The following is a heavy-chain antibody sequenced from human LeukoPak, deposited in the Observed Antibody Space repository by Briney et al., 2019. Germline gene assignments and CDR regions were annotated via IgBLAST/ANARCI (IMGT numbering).Heavy chain of an antibody. D-gene: IGHD6-13*01. CDR1: GGSISSTDYY. Sequence: SETLSLTCTVSGGSISSTDYYWGWIRQPPGKGLQWIGSIYYSGTAYYYTPSLKSRVTISVDTSKNQFYLKLSSVTAADTAVYFCARVAAAGLSRFNPWGQGTLVTVSS. CDR3: ARVAAAGLSRFNP. CDR2: IYYSGTA. V-gene: IGHV4-39*01. J-gene: IGHJ5*02.